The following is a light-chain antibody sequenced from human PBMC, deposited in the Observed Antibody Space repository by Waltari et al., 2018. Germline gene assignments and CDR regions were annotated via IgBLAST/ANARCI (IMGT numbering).Light chain of an antibody. Sequence: DIVMTQYPDSMAVSLGARATINCKSSQSVLYSSNNKNYLAWYQQKPGQPPKLLIYWASTRESGVPDRFSGSGSGTDFTLTISSLQAEDVAVYYCQQYYSTPPTFGQGTTLEIK. V-gene: IGKV4-1*01. CDR3: QQYYSTPPT. J-gene: IGKJ2*01. CDR1: QSVLYSSNNKNY. CDR2: WAS.